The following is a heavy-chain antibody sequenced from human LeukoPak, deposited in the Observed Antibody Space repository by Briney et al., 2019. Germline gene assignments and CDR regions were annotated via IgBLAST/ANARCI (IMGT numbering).Heavy chain of an antibody. CDR3: ARVGSASHFDY. CDR2: ADSRGST. Sequence: SETLSLTCAVSGGTITGYHWSWIRQPPGKGLDWIGYADSRGSTLYNPSLKSRVAISVDTSQRQLSLRLTSVTAADTAVYYCARVGSASHFDYWGQGTLVAVSS. J-gene: IGHJ4*02. V-gene: IGHV4-59*01. D-gene: IGHD1-14*01. CDR1: GGTITGYH.